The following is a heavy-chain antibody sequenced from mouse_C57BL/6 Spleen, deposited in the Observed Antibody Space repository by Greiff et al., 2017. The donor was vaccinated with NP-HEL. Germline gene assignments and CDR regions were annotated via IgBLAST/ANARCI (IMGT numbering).Heavy chain of an antibody. CDR1: GYAFSSYW. J-gene: IGHJ1*03. Sequence: VHLVESGAELVKPGASVKISCKASGYAFSSYWMNWVQQRPGKGLEWIGQIYPGAGDTNYNGKFKGKATLTADTSSSTAYMQLSSLTSEDSAVYFCARSPNWAWYFDVWGTGTTVTVSS. V-gene: IGHV1-80*01. CDR3: ARSPNWAWYFDV. D-gene: IGHD4-1*02. CDR2: IYPGAGDT.